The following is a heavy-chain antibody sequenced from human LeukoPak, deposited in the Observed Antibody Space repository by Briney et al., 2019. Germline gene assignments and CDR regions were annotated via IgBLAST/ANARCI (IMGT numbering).Heavy chain of an antibody. Sequence: QAGGSPRLSCAASGFTFSSYAMSWVRQAPGKGLEWVSAISGSGGSTYYADSVKGRFTISRDNSKNTLYLQMNSLRAEDTAVYYCAKGGLYDILTGPFDPWGQGTLVTVSS. J-gene: IGHJ5*02. CDR2: ISGSGGST. D-gene: IGHD3-9*01. CDR3: AKGGLYDILTGPFDP. V-gene: IGHV3-23*01. CDR1: GFTFSSYA.